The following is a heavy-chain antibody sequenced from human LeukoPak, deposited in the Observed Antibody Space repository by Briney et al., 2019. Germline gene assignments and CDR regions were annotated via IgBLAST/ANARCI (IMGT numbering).Heavy chain of an antibody. J-gene: IGHJ3*02. V-gene: IGHV4-59*12. CDR1: GVSISGYY. Sequence: SETLSLTCTVSGVSISGYYWTWTRQPPGKGLEWIGHIHYSGSTNYNPSLKSRVTISLDMSKNQFSLKLSSMTAADTAVYYCARVGGMATSSDAFDIWGQGTMVTVSS. D-gene: IGHD5-24*01. CDR2: IHYSGST. CDR3: ARVGGMATSSDAFDI.